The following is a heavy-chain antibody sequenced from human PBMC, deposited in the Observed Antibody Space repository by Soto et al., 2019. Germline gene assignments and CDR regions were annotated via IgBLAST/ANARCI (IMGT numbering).Heavy chain of an antibody. CDR2: ISSSSSYI. CDR1: GFTFSSYS. J-gene: IGHJ6*02. Sequence: GGSLRLSCAASGFTFSSYSMNWVRQAPGKGLEWVSSISSSSSYIYYADSVKGRFTISRDNAKNSLYLQMNSLRAEDTAVYYCARDTPEDPRYCSGGSCYGGAGVMDVWGQGTTVTVSS. CDR3: ARDTPEDPRYCSGGSCYGGAGVMDV. D-gene: IGHD2-15*01. V-gene: IGHV3-21*01.